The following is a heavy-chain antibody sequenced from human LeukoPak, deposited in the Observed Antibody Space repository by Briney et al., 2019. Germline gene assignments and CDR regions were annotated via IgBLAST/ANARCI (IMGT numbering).Heavy chain of an antibody. CDR3: ARADCSSTSCYTGFDY. D-gene: IGHD2-2*02. V-gene: IGHV1-18*01. CDR1: GYTFTSYG. Sequence: ASVKVSCKASGYTFTSYGISWVRQAPGQGLEWMGWISAYNGNTNYAQKLQGRVTMTTDTSTSTAYMELRSLRSEDTAVYYCARADCSSTSCYTGFDYWGQGTLVTVSS. CDR2: ISAYNGNT. J-gene: IGHJ4*02.